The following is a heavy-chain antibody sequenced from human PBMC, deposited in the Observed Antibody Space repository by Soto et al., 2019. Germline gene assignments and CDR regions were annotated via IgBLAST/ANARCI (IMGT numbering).Heavy chain of an antibody. Sequence: QVKLVQSGAEVKKPGASVKVSCKASGYTFTSYGISWVRQAPGQGLEWMGWISAYNGNTNYAQKPQGRVTMTTETSTSTAHMERRSLRSADTAVYYCARVWAAAGPFDYWGQGTLVSVSS. D-gene: IGHD6-13*01. J-gene: IGHJ4*02. CDR2: ISAYNGNT. V-gene: IGHV1-18*01. CDR3: ARVWAAAGPFDY. CDR1: GYTFTSYG.